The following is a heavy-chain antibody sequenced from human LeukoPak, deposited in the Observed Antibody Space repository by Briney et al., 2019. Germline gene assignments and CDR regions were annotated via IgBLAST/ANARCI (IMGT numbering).Heavy chain of an antibody. CDR2: ISSSSSYI. V-gene: IGHV3-21*01. J-gene: IGHJ4*02. CDR3: ARAILYPSGGY. Sequence: GGSLRLSCAASGFTVSSNYMSWVRQAPGKGLEWVSSISSSSSYIYYADSVKGRFTISRDNAKNSLYLQMNSLRAEDTAVYYCARAILYPSGGYWGQGTLVTVSS. CDR1: GFTVSSNY. D-gene: IGHD2-8*01.